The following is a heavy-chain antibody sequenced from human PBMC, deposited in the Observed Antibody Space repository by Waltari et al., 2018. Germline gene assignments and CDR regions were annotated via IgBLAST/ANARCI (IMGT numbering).Heavy chain of an antibody. J-gene: IGHJ4*02. CDR3: ARHSGSYHWRYYFDY. CDR2: IYYSGST. D-gene: IGHD1-26*01. CDR1: GGSISSYY. Sequence: QVQLQESGPGLVKPSETLSLTCTVSGGSISSYYWSWIRQPPGKGLEWIGYIYYSGSTNYNPSLKSRVTISVDTSKNQFSLKLSSVTAADTAVYYCARHSGSYHWRYYFDYWGQGTLVTVSS. V-gene: IGHV4-59*01.